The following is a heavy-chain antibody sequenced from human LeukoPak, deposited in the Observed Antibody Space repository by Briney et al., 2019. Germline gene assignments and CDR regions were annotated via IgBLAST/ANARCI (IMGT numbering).Heavy chain of an antibody. CDR2: IYYSGST. CDR1: GGPISSYY. D-gene: IGHD3-22*01. J-gene: IGHJ4*02. V-gene: IGHV4-59*01. Sequence: SETLSLTCTVSGGPISSYYWSWIRQPPGKGLEWIGYIYYSGSTNYNPSLKSRVTISVDTSKNQFSLKLSSVTAADTAVYYCASYSYYYDSSGYFDYWGQGTLVTVSS. CDR3: ASYSYYYDSSGYFDY.